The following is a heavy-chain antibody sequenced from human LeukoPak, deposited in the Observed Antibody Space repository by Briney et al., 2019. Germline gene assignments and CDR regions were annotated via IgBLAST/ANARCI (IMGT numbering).Heavy chain of an antibody. Sequence: PGGSLRLSCAASGFTFSSYSMNWVRQAPGKGLEWVSSISSSSSYIYYADSVKGRFTISRDNAKNSLYLQMNSLRAVDTAVYYCATGPLYTYQKKYYYYGMDVWGQGTTVTVSS. V-gene: IGHV3-21*01. D-gene: IGHD2-2*01. CDR1: GFTFSSYS. J-gene: IGHJ6*02. CDR3: ATGPLYTYQKKYYYYGMDV. CDR2: ISSSSSYI.